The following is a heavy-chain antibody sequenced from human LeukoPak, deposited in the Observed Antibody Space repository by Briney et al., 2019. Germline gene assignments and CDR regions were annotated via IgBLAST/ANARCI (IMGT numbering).Heavy chain of an antibody. CDR3: ARGIGYHIRGNWLDP. CDR2: INHSGST. V-gene: IGHV4-34*01. J-gene: IGHJ5*02. CDR1: GGSFSGYY. Sequence: SETLSLTCAVYGGSFSGYYWSWIRQPPGKGLEWIGEINHSGSTNYNPSLKSRVTISVDTSKNQFSLKLSSVTAADTAVYYCARGIGYHIRGNWLDPWGQGTLVTVSS. D-gene: IGHD3-9*01.